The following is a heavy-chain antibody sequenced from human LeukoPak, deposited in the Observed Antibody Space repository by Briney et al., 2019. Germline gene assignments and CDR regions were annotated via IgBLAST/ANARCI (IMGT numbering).Heavy chain of an antibody. V-gene: IGHV3-9*01. Sequence: GGSLRLSCAAYGFTFDDYAMHWVRQAPGKGLEWVSGISWNSGSIGYADSVKGRFTISRDNAKNSLYLQMNSLRAEDTALYYCAKDVAAAGYDAFDIWGQGTMVTVSS. D-gene: IGHD6-13*01. CDR1: GFTFDDYA. J-gene: IGHJ3*02. CDR2: ISWNSGSI. CDR3: AKDVAAAGYDAFDI.